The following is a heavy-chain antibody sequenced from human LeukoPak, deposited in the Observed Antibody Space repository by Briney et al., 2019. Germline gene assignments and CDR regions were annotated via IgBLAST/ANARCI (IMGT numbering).Heavy chain of an antibody. D-gene: IGHD2-8*01. V-gene: IGHV4-34*01. CDR2: INHSGST. CDR1: GGSFSGYS. CDR3: AQMRHGRDY. J-gene: IGHJ4*02. Sequence: PSETLSLTCAVYGGSFSGYSWSWIRQPPGKGLEWIGEINHSGSTNYNPSLKSRVTISVDTSKNQFSLKLSSVTAADTAVYYCAQMRHGRDYWGQGTLVTVSS.